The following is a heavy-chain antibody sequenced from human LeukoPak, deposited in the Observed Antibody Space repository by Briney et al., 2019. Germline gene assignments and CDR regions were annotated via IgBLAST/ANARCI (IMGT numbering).Heavy chain of an antibody. Sequence: HSGGSLRLSCAASGFTFSSYAMSWVRQAPGKGLEWVSAISGSGGSTYYADSVKGRFTISRDNSKNTLYLQMNSLRAEDTAVYYCAKDQWDSRPLAYFDYWGQGTLVTVSS. CDR1: GFTFSSYA. CDR2: ISGSGGST. CDR3: AKDQWDSRPLAYFDY. V-gene: IGHV3-23*01. J-gene: IGHJ4*02. D-gene: IGHD6-13*01.